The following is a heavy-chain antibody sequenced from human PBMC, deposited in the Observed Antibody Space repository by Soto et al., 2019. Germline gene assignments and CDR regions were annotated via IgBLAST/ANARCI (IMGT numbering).Heavy chain of an antibody. J-gene: IGHJ4*02. CDR1: GGSISSSYW. V-gene: IGHV4-4*02. CDR2: IYHSGST. CDR3: ARGIGVLEWLSFDY. D-gene: IGHD3-3*01. Sequence: SETLSLTCADSGGSISSSYWGSWVRQPPGKVLEWIGEIYHSGSTNYNPSLKSRVTISVDKSKNQYSLKLSSVTAADTAVYYCARGIGVLEWLSFDYWGQGTLVTGSS.